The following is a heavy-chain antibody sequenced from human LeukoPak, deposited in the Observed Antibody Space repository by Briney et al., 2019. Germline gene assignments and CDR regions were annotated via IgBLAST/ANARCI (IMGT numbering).Heavy chain of an antibody. D-gene: IGHD2-15*01. V-gene: IGHV1-69*04. J-gene: IGHJ3*02. CDR1: GGTFSNYA. CDR3: ATARGYCSGGSCFDAFDI. Sequence: ASVKVSCKASGGTFSNYAISWVRQAPGQGLEWMGRIIPILGIANYAQKFQGRVTITADKSTSTAYMELSSLRSEDTAVYYCATARGYCSGGSCFDAFDIWGQGTMVTVSS. CDR2: IIPILGIA.